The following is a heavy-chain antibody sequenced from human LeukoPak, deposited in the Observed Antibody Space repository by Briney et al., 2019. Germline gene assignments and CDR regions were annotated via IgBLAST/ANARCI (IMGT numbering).Heavy chain of an antibody. D-gene: IGHD3-22*01. CDR1: GGSFSGYY. Sequence: SETLSLTCAVYGGSFSGYYWSWIRQPPGKGLEWIGEINHSGSTNYNPSLKSRVTISVDTSKSQFSLKLSSVTAADTAVYYCAGAPYDSSGSWGQETLVTVSS. J-gene: IGHJ5*02. CDR2: INHSGST. CDR3: AGAPYDSSGS. V-gene: IGHV4-34*01.